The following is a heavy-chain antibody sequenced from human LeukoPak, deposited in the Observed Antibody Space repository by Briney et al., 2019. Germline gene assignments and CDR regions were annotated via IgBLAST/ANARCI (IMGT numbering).Heavy chain of an antibody. D-gene: IGHD3-3*01. CDR2: IYHSGST. V-gene: IGHV4-30-2*01. CDR1: GGSISSGDYS. CDR3: ARGYYDFWSGYHYYFDY. J-gene: IGHJ4*02. Sequence: SETLSLTCAVSGGSISSGDYSWSWIRQPPGKGLEWIGYIYHSGSTYYNPSLKSRVTISVDRSKNQFSLKLSSVTAADTAVYYCARGYYDFWSGYHYYFDYWGQGTLVTVSS.